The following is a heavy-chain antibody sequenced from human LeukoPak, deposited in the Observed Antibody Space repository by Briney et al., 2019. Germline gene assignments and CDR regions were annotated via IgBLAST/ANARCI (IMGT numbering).Heavy chain of an antibody. CDR3: AKERTSPMVVEPWTDY. V-gene: IGHV3-23*01. D-gene: IGHD3-22*01. Sequence: GGSLRLSCAASGFTFSSYAMSWVRQAPGKGLEWVSAISGSGGSTYYADSVKGRFTISRDNSKNTLYLQMNSLRAEDTAVYYCAKERTSPMVVEPWTDYWGQGTLVTVSS. J-gene: IGHJ4*02. CDR2: ISGSGGST. CDR1: GFTFSSYA.